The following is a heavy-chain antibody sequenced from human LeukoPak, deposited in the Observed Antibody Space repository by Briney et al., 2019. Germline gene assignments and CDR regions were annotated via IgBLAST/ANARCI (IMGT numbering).Heavy chain of an antibody. V-gene: IGHV4-59*08. D-gene: IGHD3-22*01. CDR3: ARHGQKTYDSSGYYPYFDY. CDR2: IYYSGST. Sequence: PSETLSLTCTVSGGSISSYYWSWIRQPPGKGLEWIGYIYYSGSTNYNPSLKSRVTVSVNTSNNQFSLQLSSVTAADTAVYYCARHGQKTYDSSGYYPYFDYWGQGTLVTVSS. CDR1: GGSISSYY. J-gene: IGHJ4*02.